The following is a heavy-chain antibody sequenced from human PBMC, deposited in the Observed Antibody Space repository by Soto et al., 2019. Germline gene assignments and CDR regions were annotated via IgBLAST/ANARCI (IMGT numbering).Heavy chain of an antibody. CDR3: ASYSHYWNYAWTGIYYGMDV. J-gene: IGHJ6*02. CDR1: GFTFSSYA. V-gene: IGHV3-30-3*01. Sequence: LSCAASGFTFSSYAMHWVRQAPGKGLEWVAVISYDGSNKYYADSVKGRFTISRDNSKNTLYLQMNSLRAEDTAVYYCASYSHYWNYAWTGIYYGMDVWGQGTTVTVS. CDR2: ISYDGSNK. D-gene: IGHD1-7*01.